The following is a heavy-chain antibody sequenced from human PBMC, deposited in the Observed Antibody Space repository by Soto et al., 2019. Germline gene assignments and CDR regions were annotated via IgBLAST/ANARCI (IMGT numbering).Heavy chain of an antibody. Sequence: GGSLRLSCAASGFTFSSYWMSWVRQAPGKGLEWVANIKQDGSEKYYVDSVKGRFTISRDNAKNSLYLQMNSLRAEDTAVYYCARDGYYDFWSGYYTYYYYGMDVWGQGTTVTV. CDR2: IKQDGSEK. V-gene: IGHV3-7*01. CDR1: GFTFSSYW. CDR3: ARDGYYDFWSGYYTYYYYGMDV. D-gene: IGHD3-3*01. J-gene: IGHJ6*02.